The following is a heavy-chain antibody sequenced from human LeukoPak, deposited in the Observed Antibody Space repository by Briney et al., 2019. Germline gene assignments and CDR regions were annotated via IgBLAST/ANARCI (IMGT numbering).Heavy chain of an antibody. D-gene: IGHD6-13*01. V-gene: IGHV3-74*01. CDR2: INSDGSST. J-gene: IGHJ4*02. Sequence: HPGGSLRLSCAASGFASSIYWMHWVRQAPGGGLVWVSRINSDGSSTIYADSVEGRFTISRDNAKNTLYLQMNRLRAEDTAVYYCARDSIAVDGDFDYWGQRTLVTVSS. CDR3: ARDSIAVDGDFDY. CDR1: GFASSIYW.